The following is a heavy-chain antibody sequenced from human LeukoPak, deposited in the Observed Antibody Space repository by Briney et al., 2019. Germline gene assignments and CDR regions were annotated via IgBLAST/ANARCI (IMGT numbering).Heavy chain of an antibody. CDR3: AREPKWELPPDY. CDR1: GGTFSSYA. Sequence: GASVKVSCKASGGTFSSYAISWVRQAPGQGLEWMGRIIPIFGTANYAQKFQGRVMITTDESTSTAYMELSSLRSEDTAVYYCAREPKWELPPDYWGQGTLVTVSS. V-gene: IGHV1-69*05. D-gene: IGHD1-26*01. J-gene: IGHJ4*02. CDR2: IIPIFGTA.